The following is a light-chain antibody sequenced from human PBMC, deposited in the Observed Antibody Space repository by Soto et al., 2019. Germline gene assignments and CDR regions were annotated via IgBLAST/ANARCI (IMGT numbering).Light chain of an antibody. CDR2: AAS. V-gene: IGKV1-39*01. CDR3: QQSYSTPQYT. J-gene: IGKJ2*01. CDR1: QSISSY. Sequence: DIQMTQSPSSLPASVGDRVTITCRASQSISSYLNWYQQKPGKAPKLLIYAASSLQSGVPSRFSGSGSGTDFSLPISSLQPEDFSTYYCQQSYSTPQYTFGQGTKLEIK.